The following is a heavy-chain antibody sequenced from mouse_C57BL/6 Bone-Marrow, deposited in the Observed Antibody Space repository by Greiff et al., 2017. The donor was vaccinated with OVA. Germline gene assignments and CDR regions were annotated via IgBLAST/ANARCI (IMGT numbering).Heavy chain of an antibody. V-gene: IGHV5-4*03. CDR1: GFTFSSYA. CDR2: ISDGGSYT. CDR3: ARAGGNYDYFDY. J-gene: IGHJ2*01. Sequence: EVKLVESGGGLVKPGGSLKLSCAASGFTFSSYAMSWVRQTPEKRLEWVATISDGGSYTYYPDNVKGRFTISRDNAKNNLYLQMSHLKSEDTAMYYCARAGGNYDYFDYWGQGTTLTVSS. D-gene: IGHD1-1*02.